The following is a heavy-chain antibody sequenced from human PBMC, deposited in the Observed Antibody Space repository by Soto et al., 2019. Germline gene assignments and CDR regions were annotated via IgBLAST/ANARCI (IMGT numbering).Heavy chain of an antibody. D-gene: IGHD2-2*01. J-gene: IGHJ5*02. CDR1: GFTFSSYW. CDR3: ARDPYCSSTSCYPNWFDP. Sequence: EVQLVESGGGLVQPGGSLRLSCAASGFTFSSYWMHWVRQAPGKGLVWVSRINSDGSSTSYADSVKGRFTISRDNAKNTLYLQISSLSAEATAVYSCARDPYCSSTSCYPNWFDPWGQGTLVTVSS. V-gene: IGHV3-74*01. CDR2: INSDGSST.